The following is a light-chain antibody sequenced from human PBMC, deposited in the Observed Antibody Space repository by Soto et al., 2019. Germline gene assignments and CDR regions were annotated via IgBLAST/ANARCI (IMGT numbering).Light chain of an antibody. CDR1: QSINSD. Sequence: EIVMTQSPATLAVSPGETTRLSCRASQSINSDVAWYQQKLGQTPRLLIHGASTRATGIAARFSGSGSGTEFTLTISGLQSEDFATYYCQQYTYWPVTFGGGTKVEIK. CDR3: QQYTYWPVT. V-gene: IGKV3-15*01. CDR2: GAS. J-gene: IGKJ4*01.